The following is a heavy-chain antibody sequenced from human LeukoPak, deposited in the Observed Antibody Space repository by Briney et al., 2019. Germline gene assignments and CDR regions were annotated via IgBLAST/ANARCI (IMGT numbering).Heavy chain of an antibody. J-gene: IGHJ4*02. Sequence: ASVKVSCKASGYTFTSYVMNWVQQAPGQGLDWMGWINPNSGGTNYAQKFQGRVAMTRDTSISTAYMELSRLRSDDTAVYYCARGEAVAGSSFDYWGQGTLVTVSS. CDR3: ARGEAVAGSSFDY. V-gene: IGHV1-2*02. D-gene: IGHD6-19*01. CDR1: GYTFTSYV. CDR2: INPNSGGT.